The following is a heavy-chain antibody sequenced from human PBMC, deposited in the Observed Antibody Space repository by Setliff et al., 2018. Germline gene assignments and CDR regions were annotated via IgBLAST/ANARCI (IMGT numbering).Heavy chain of an antibody. V-gene: IGHV1-2*02. Sequence: GASVKVSCKASGYSFTDYYMHWVRQVPGRGLEWMGWINPKSGGTRYAQKFQGRVTMTRDTSISTAYMELSSLRSDDTAIYYCARDTYNPNWYGDRSFEYWGQGTLGTVPQ. D-gene: IGHD1-1*01. CDR1: GYSFTDYY. CDR3: ARDTYNPNWYGDRSFEY. J-gene: IGHJ4*02. CDR2: INPKSGGT.